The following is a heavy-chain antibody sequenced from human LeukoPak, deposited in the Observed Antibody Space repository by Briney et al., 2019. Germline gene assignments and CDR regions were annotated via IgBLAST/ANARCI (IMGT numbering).Heavy chain of an antibody. CDR2: INHSGST. V-gene: IGHV4-34*01. J-gene: IGHJ2*01. CDR1: GGSFSGYY. D-gene: IGHD3-3*01. Sequence: SETLSLTCAVYGGSFSGYYWSWIRQPPGKGLEWIGEINHSGSTNYNPSLKSRVTISVDTSKNQFSLKLSSVTAADTAVYYCARSPDYDFWSGYRDWYFDLWGRGTLVTVSS. CDR3: ARSPDYDFWSGYRDWYFDL.